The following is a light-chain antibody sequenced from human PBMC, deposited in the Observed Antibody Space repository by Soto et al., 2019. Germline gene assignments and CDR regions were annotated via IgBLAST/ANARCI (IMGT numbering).Light chain of an antibody. V-gene: IGKV3-15*01. CDR3: QQYDNWPSVT. Sequence: DIALTQSPATLSLSPGERATLSCRASQSVGRSLAWYQQKPGQAPRLLIYGTSARATGIPATFSGSGSGTEFTLTISSLQSEDFAIYYCQQYDNWPSVTFGGGTKVDIK. CDR1: QSVGRS. J-gene: IGKJ4*01. CDR2: GTS.